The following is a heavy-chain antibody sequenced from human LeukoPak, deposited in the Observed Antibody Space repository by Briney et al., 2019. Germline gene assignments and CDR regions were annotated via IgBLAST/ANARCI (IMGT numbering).Heavy chain of an antibody. J-gene: IGHJ3*02. CDR3: ARGGDGANDYAFDT. CDR2: ISSSTNTI. Sequence: GGSLRLSCAASGFTFSSYSMNWVRQAPGKGLEWVSYISSSTNTIYYADSVKGRFTISIDNAKNSLFLQMSSLTDADTAVYYCARGGDGANDYAFDTWGQGTMVTVSS. V-gene: IGHV3-48*02. CDR1: GFTFSSYS. D-gene: IGHD4/OR15-4a*01.